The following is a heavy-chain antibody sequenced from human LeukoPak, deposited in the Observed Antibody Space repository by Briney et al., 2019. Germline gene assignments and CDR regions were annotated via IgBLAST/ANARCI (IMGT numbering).Heavy chain of an antibody. CDR2: INHSGST. Sequence: SETLSLTCTVSGGSISSGGYYWSWIRQHPGKGLEWIGEINHSGSTNYNPSLKSRVTISVDTSKNQFSLKLSSVTAADTAVYYCARGGYYYDSSGYIHWGQGTLVTVSS. V-gene: IGHV4-39*07. CDR3: ARGGYYYDSSGYIH. D-gene: IGHD3-22*01. CDR1: GGSISSGGYY. J-gene: IGHJ4*02.